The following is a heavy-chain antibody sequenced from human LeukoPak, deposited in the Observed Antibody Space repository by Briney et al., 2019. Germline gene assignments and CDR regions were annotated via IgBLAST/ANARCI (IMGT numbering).Heavy chain of an antibody. D-gene: IGHD5-12*01. CDR1: GFTFSSHS. CDR2: ISFDAFAK. V-gene: IGHV3-30*18. J-gene: IGHJ4*02. Sequence: GGSLRLSCAASGFTFSSHSMNWVRQAPGKGLEWVAVISFDAFAKLYADPVRGRFTISRDNSKNTLYLQMNNLRPEDTALYYCAKSMARYSSYEDYWGQGSVVTVSP. CDR3: AKSMARYSSYEDY.